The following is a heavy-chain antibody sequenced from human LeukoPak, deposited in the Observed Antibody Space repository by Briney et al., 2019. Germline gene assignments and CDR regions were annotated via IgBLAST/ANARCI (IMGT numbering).Heavy chain of an antibody. CDR2: IIPIFGTA. CDR3: ARASGPLNDAFDI. CDR1: GYTFTSYG. J-gene: IGHJ3*02. Sequence: ASVKVSCKASGYTFTSYGISWVRQAPGQGLEWMGGIIPIFGTANYAQKFQGRVTITADESTSTAYMELSSLRSEDTAVYYCARASGPLNDAFDIWGQGTMVTVSS. V-gene: IGHV1-69*13. D-gene: IGHD7-27*01.